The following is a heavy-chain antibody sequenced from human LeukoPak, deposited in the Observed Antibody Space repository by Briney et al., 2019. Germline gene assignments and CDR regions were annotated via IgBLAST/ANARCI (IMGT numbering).Heavy chain of an antibody. Sequence: GASVKVSCKASGYTFTGYYMHWVRQAPGQGLEWMGWINPNSGGTNYAQKFRGRVTMTRDTSISTAYMELSRLRSDDTAVYYCASGYSNLTPRSYYYYGMDVWGQGTTVTVSS. D-gene: IGHD4-11*01. CDR1: GYTFTGYY. J-gene: IGHJ6*02. CDR3: ASGYSNLTPRSYYYYGMDV. CDR2: INPNSGGT. V-gene: IGHV1-2*02.